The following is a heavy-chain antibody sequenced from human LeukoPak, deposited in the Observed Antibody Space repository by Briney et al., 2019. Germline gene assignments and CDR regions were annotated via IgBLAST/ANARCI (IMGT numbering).Heavy chain of an antibody. V-gene: IGHV4-59*11. CDR1: DDSFSSHY. Sequence: PSETLSLTCAVSDDSFSSHYWTWIRQPPGKGLEWIGYISYIGSTNYNPSLKSRVTISIDTSRNQFSLRLSPVTAADTAVYYCARDLVTVTKGFDIWGQGTMVSASS. CDR2: ISYIGST. CDR3: ARDLVTVTKGFDI. D-gene: IGHD4-17*01. J-gene: IGHJ3*02.